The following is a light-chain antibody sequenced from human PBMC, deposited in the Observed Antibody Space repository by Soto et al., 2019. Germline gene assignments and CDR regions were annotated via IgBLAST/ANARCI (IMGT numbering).Light chain of an antibody. CDR2: EVV. CDR3: KSYAGSNTYV. J-gene: IGLJ1*01. Sequence: QSALTQPPSASGSPVQSVTISCTGTKNDVGFYDFVSWYQHHPGKAPRLIIYEVVQRPSGVPDRFSGSKSGNTASLTVSGLQAADEADYFCKSYAGSNTYVFGSGTKVTVL. CDR1: KNDVGFYDF. V-gene: IGLV2-8*01.